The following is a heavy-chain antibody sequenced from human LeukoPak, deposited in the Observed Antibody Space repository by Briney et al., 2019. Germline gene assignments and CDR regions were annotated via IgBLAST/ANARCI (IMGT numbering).Heavy chain of an antibody. D-gene: IGHD1-1*01. J-gene: IGHJ5*02. V-gene: IGHV1-69*04. CDR3: ARCLLTGTTSWFDP. CDR2: IIPILGIA. Sequence: GASVKVSCKASGYSFTSYGISWARQAPGQGLEWMGRIIPILGIANYAQKFQGRVTITADKSTSTAYMELSSLRSEDTAVYYCARCLLTGTTSWFDPWGQGTLVTVSS. CDR1: GYSFTSYG.